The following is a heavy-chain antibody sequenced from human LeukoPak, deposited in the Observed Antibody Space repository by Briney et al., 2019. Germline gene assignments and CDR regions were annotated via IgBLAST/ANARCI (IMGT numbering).Heavy chain of an antibody. CDR1: GDFISSSSYY. V-gene: IGHV4-39*02. CDR3: ARRRYYDSTGYFE. D-gene: IGHD3-22*01. CDR2: IYYTGKT. J-gene: IGHJ1*01. Sequence: PSETLSLTCTVSGDFISSSSYYWGWIRQPPGKGLEWIGDIYYTGKTYYNPSLKSRVFISIDTSKNSFTLNLNFVTAADTAVYYCARRRYYDSTGYFEWGRGSLVTVSS.